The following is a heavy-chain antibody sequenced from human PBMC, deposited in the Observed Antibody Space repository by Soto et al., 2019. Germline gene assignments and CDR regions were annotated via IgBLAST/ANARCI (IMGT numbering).Heavy chain of an antibody. J-gene: IGHJ4*02. Sequence: GGSLRLSCAASGFTFSSYGMHWVRQAPGKGLEWVAVISYDGSNKYYADSVKGRFTISRDNSKNTLYLQMNSLRAEDTAVYYCAKDRSVLLWFGEFDYWGQGTLVTVSS. D-gene: IGHD3-10*01. V-gene: IGHV3-30*18. CDR3: AKDRSVLLWFGEFDY. CDR1: GFTFSSYG. CDR2: ISYDGSNK.